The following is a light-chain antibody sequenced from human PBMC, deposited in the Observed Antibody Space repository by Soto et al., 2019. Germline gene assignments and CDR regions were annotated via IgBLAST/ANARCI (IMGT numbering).Light chain of an antibody. CDR1: QNIRSF. V-gene: IGKV1-39*01. Sequence: DIQMTQSPSSLSTSVGDRVTITCRASQNIRSFLNWYQHKPGTAPRLLIYTTSKLQSGVPSRFSGNGSGTEFTLTISNLQPEDFATYYCQQSYSTPTITFGQGTRLEIK. J-gene: IGKJ5*01. CDR3: QQSYSTPTIT. CDR2: TTS.